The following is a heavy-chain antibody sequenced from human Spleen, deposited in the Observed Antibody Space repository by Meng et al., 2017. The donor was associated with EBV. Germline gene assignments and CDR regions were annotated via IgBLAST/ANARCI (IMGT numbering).Heavy chain of an antibody. V-gene: IGHV1-69*01. CDR3: ARCSYSSGWYIDF. CDR2: LIPIFSAP. J-gene: IGHJ4*02. Sequence: QVRLVQPGAEGRKPGSSVKVSCKASGGTYSSHGFSWVRQAPGQGLEWMGALIPIFSAPTYAQMFQGRVTITADDSTTTAYMELNSLRPEDTAVYFCARCSYSSGWYIDFWGQGTLVTVSS. D-gene: IGHD6-19*01. CDR1: GGTYSSHG.